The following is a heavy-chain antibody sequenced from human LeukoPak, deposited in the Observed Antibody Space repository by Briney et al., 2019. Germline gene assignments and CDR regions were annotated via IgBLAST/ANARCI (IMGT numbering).Heavy chain of an antibody. V-gene: IGHV4-59*11. Sequence: SETLSLTCTVSGGSISSHYWSWIRQPPGKGLEWIGYIYYSGGTNYNPSLKSRVTISVDTSKNQFSLKLSSVTAADTAVDYCARELSVTTDSYYYYYYMDVWGRGTTVTVSS. CDR1: GGSISSHY. J-gene: IGHJ6*03. CDR2: IYYSGGT. CDR3: ARELSVTTDSYYYYYYMDV. D-gene: IGHD4-11*01.